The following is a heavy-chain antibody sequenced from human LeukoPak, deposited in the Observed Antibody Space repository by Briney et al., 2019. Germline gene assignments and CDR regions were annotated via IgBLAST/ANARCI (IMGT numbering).Heavy chain of an antibody. CDR1: GYTFTSYG. Sequence: ASVKVSCKASGYTFTSYGISWVRQAPGQGLEWMGWISAYNGNTNYAHKLQGRVTMTTDTSTSTAYKELRSLRSDDTAVYYCARFRTAHYYDSSGYYPPGYWGQGTLVTVSS. CDR2: ISAYNGNT. J-gene: IGHJ4*02. V-gene: IGHV1-18*01. D-gene: IGHD3-22*01. CDR3: ARFRTAHYYDSSGYYPPGY.